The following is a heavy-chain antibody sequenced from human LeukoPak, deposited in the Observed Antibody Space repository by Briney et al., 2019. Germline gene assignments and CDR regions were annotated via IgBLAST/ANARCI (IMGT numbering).Heavy chain of an antibody. CDR1: GGSISSYY. CDR3: ARKAPGTLDL. V-gene: IGHV4-59*08. J-gene: IGHJ2*01. Sequence: SETLSLTCTVSGGSISSYYWSWIRQPPGKGLEWIGYIYYSGSTNYNPSLKSRVTISVDTSKNQFSLKLSSVTAADTAVYYCARKAPGTLDLWGRGTLVTVSS. CDR2: IYYSGST.